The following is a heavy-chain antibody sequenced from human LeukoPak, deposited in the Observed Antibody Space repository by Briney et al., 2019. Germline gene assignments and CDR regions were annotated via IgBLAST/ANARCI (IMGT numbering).Heavy chain of an antibody. D-gene: IGHD3-22*01. J-gene: IGHJ5*02. CDR3: ARHSPQYYHDSSGSNWFDP. CDR1: GYRFTSYW. CDR2: IYPGDSDT. V-gene: IGHV5-51*01. Sequence: GESLKISCKGSGYRFTSYWIGWVRQMHGKGLEWMGIIYPGDSDTRYSPSFQGQVTISADKSISTAYLQWSSLKASDTAMYYCARHSPQYYHDSSGSNWFDPWGQGTLVTVSS.